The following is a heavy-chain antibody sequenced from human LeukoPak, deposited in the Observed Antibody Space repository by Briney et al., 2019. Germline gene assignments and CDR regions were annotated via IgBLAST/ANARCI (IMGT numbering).Heavy chain of an antibody. V-gene: IGHV4-39*01. J-gene: IGHJ2*01. CDR1: GVSINY. D-gene: IGHD1-26*01. CDR2: IYYSGTT. Sequence: SETLSLTCTVSGVSINYGGWIRRPPGKGLEWIGSIYYSGTTYYNPSLKSRVTIFVDTSKNQFSLKLNSVTAADTAVYYCARVEDMGDYRYWYFEVWGRGTLVAVSS. CDR3: ARVEDMGDYRYWYFEV.